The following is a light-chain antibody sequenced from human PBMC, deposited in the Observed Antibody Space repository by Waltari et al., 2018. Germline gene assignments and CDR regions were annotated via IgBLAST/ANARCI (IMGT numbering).Light chain of an antibody. CDR1: QSVSSK. J-gene: IGKJ1*01. CDR3: QQYNKWPRT. Sequence: IVMTQSPATLSVSPGERATLSCRASQSVSSKLAWYQQKPGQAPRLLIYGASTRATGIPARVSGSGSGTEFTLTISSLQSEDFAIYYCQQYNKWPRTFGQGTKVAIK. CDR2: GAS. V-gene: IGKV3-15*01.